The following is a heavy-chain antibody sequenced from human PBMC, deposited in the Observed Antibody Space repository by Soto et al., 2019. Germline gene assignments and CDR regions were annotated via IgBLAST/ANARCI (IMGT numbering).Heavy chain of an antibody. J-gene: IGHJ5*02. CDR1: GFTFRSHA. V-gene: IGHV3-30*04. CDR3: ARELEGARRWFDP. CDR2: ISYDGRNK. D-gene: IGHD1-26*01. Sequence: PGGSLRLSCAASGFTFRSHAMNWVRQAPGKGLEWVAVISYDGRNKYYSDSITGRFTISRDNSNNTLYLQMNSLRTEDTAVYYCARELEGARRWFDPWGQGTLVTVSS.